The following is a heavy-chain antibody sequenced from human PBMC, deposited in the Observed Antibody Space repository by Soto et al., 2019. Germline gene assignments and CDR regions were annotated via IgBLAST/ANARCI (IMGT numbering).Heavy chain of an antibody. J-gene: IGHJ6*02. D-gene: IGHD3-10*01. V-gene: IGHV4-61*01. Sequence: ASETLSLTCTVSGGSVSSGSFYWSWIRQPPGKGLEWIGYFYNSGSTNYNPSLKSRVTISVDTSKNQISLKLSSVTAADTAVYYCARGESDYYYAMDVWGQGTTVTVSS. CDR3: ARGESDYYYAMDV. CDR2: FYNSGST. CDR1: GGSVSSGSFY.